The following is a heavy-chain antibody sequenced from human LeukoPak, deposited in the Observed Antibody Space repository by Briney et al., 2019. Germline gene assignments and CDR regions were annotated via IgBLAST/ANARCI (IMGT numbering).Heavy chain of an antibody. V-gene: IGHV3-7*03. CDR3: AREGNYYDSSGYPDY. J-gene: IGHJ4*02. CDR1: GFTFSSYW. CDR2: IKQDGSEK. D-gene: IGHD3-22*01. Sequence: PGGSLRLSCAASGFTFSSYWMNWVRQAPGKGLEWVANIKQDGSEKYYVDSVKGRFTISRDNTKNSLYLQMNSLRAEDTALYYCAREGNYYDSSGYPDYWGQGTLVTVSS.